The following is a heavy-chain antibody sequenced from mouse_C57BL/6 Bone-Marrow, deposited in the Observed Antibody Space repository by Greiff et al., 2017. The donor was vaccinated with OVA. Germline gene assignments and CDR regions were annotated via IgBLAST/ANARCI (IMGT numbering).Heavy chain of an antibody. CDR2: IDPSDSYT. D-gene: IGHD1-1*01. Sequence: QVQLQQPGAELVMPGASVKLSCKASGYTFTSYWMHWVKQRPGQGLEWIGEIDPSDSYTNYNQKFKGKSTLTVDKSSSTAYMQLSSLTSEDSAVYYRANSRKVVATPLFAYWGQGTLVTVSA. CDR3: ANSRKVVATPLFAY. J-gene: IGHJ3*01. V-gene: IGHV1-69*01. CDR1: GYTFTSYW.